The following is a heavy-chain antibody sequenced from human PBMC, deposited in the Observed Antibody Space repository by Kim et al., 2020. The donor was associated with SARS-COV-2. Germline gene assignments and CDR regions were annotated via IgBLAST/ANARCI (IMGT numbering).Heavy chain of an antibody. D-gene: IGHD3-16*01. CDR2: DGSGI. CDR3: AGGSFYDY. V-gene: IGHV3-74*01. J-gene: IGHJ4*02. Sequence: DGSGIRYADSVKGRFTISRDNAKNTLYLQMNSLRAEDTAVYYCAGGSFYDYWGQGTMVTVSS.